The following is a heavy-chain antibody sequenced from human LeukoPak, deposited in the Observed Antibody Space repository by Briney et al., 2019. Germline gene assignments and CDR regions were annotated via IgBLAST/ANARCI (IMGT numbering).Heavy chain of an antibody. Sequence: SETLSLTCTVSGGSISSGSYYWSWIRQPAGTGLEWIGRIYTSGSTNYNPSLKSRVTISVDTSKNRFSLKLSSVTAADTAVYYCAREPHVLRFLEWLNWFDPWGQGTLVTVSS. CDR3: AREPHVLRFLEWLNWFDP. CDR2: IYTSGST. J-gene: IGHJ5*02. D-gene: IGHD3-3*01. V-gene: IGHV4-61*02. CDR1: GGSISSGSYY.